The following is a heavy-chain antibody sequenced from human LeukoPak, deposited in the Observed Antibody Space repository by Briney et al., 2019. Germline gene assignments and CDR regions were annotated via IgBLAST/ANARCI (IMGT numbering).Heavy chain of an antibody. D-gene: IGHD3-9*01. Sequence: APVKVSCKASGYSFTAYFVHWVRQAPGQGLEWMGWINPNSDGTNYAQNFQGRVTMTADPSISTAYMELSRLSSDDTAVYYCARVSRFFDWLPPFVYWGQGTLVTVSS. CDR1: GYSFTAYF. J-gene: IGHJ4*02. V-gene: IGHV1-2*02. CDR3: ARVSRFFDWLPPFVY. CDR2: INPNSDGT.